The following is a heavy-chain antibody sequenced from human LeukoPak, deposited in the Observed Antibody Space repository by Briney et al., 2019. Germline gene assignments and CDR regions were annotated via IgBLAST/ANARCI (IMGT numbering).Heavy chain of an antibody. V-gene: IGHV1-2*02. CDR3: ATRKAPYYYDSSGYYP. D-gene: IGHD3-22*01. CDR1: GYTFTGYY. J-gene: IGHJ5*02. Sequence: ASVKVSCKASGYTFTGYYMHWVRQAPGQGLEWMGWINPKSGGTNYAHKFQGRVTMTRDTSINTAYMELGRLRSEDTAVYYCATRKAPYYYDSSGYYPWGQGTLVTVSS. CDR2: INPKSGGT.